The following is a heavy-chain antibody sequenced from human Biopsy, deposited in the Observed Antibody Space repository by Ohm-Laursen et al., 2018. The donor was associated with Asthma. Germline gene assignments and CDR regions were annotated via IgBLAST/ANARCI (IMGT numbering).Heavy chain of an antibody. CDR2: ISFDGSNK. D-gene: IGHD1-26*01. CDR3: AKDVFPGWELRRGPDY. Sequence: SLRLSCSASGFTFSNYGMHWVRQAPGKGLGWVAVISFDGSNKNYTDSVKGRFTISRDNSRNTLHLQMNSLRAEDPAVYYCAKDVFPGWELRRGPDYWGQGTLVTVSS. CDR1: GFTFSNYG. J-gene: IGHJ4*02. V-gene: IGHV3-30*18.